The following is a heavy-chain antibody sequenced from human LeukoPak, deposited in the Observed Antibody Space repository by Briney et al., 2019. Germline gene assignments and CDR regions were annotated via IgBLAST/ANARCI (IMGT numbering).Heavy chain of an antibody. J-gene: IGHJ4*02. CDR3: ARLVGLAQNYDGTGYWRN. CDR2: INHSGST. CDR1: GGSFSGYY. V-gene: IGHV4-34*01. Sequence: SETLSLTCAVYGGSFSGYYWSWIRQSPGKGLEWIGEINHSGSTNFNPSLKSRVNLSVDTSKNQLSLRLRSVTAADTAVYYCARLVGLAQNYDGTGYWRNWGQGTLVTVSS. D-gene: IGHD3-22*01.